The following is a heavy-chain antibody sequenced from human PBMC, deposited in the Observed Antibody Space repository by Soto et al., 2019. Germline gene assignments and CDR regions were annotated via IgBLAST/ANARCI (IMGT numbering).Heavy chain of an antibody. CDR2: IYYSGST. V-gene: IGHV4-39*01. Sequence: SETLSLTCTVSGGSISSSSYYWGWIRQPPGKGLEWIGSIYYSGSTYYNPPLKSRVTISVDTSKNQFSLKLSSVTAADTAVYYCARLRYDSSGYYYPDYWGQGTLVTVSS. CDR3: ARLRYDSSGYYYPDY. CDR1: GGSISSSSYY. D-gene: IGHD3-22*01. J-gene: IGHJ4*02.